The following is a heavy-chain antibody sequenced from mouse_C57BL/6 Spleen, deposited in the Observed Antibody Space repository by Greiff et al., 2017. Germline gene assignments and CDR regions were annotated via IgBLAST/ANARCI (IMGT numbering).Heavy chain of an antibody. CDR3: ARASCDGYWVWFAY. CDR1: GYTFTSYW. V-gene: IGHV1-64*01. CDR2: IHPNSGST. J-gene: IGHJ3*01. D-gene: IGHD2-3*01. Sequence: QVQLQQSGAELVKPGASVKLSCKASGYTFTSYWMHWVKQRPGQGLEWIGMIHPNSGSTNYNEKFKSKATLTVDKASSTAYMHLSSLTSEDSAVYDGARASCDGYWVWFAYWGQGTMVTVSA.